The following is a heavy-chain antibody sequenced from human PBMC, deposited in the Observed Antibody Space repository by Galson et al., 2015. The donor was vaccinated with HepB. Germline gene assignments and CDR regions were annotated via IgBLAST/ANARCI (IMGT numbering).Heavy chain of an antibody. CDR1: GGSISSYY. V-gene: IGHV4-59*01. CDR3: ARVNRVVYAYYFDY. Sequence: SETLSLTCTVSGGSISSYYWSWIRQPPGKGLEWIGYIYYSGSTNYNPSLKSRVTISVDTSKNQFSLKLSSVTAADTAVYYCARVNRVVYAYYFDYLGQGTLVTVSS. D-gene: IGHD2-8*02. CDR2: IYYSGST. J-gene: IGHJ4*02.